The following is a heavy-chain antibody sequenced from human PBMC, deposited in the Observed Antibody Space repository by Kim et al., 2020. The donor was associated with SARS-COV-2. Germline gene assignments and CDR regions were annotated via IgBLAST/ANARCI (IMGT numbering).Heavy chain of an antibody. Sequence: GGSLRLSCAASGFRFSSCSMNWVRQAPGKGLEGVAYISSSSSSIFYADSVKGRFTISRDNAKNSLFLQMSGLRDEDTAVYYSARDDPDYYYGSGSYPPSDYWGQGTLVTVSS. D-gene: IGHD3-10*01. CDR2: ISSSSSSI. CDR1: GFRFSSCS. V-gene: IGHV3-48*02. J-gene: IGHJ4*02. CDR3: ARDDPDYYYGSGSYPPSDY.